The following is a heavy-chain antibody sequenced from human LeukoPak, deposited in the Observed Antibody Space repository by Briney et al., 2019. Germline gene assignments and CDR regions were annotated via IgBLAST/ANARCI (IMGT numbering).Heavy chain of an antibody. CDR3: ARTPYDSWSGFYYYYMDV. Sequence: SVKVSCKASGGTFSSYAISWVRQAPGQGLEWMGGFIPIFGTANYAQKFQGRVTITTDESTSTAYMELSSLRSEDTAVYYCARTPYDSWSGFYYYYMDVWGKGTTVTVSS. V-gene: IGHV1-69*05. D-gene: IGHD3-3*01. CDR2: FIPIFGTA. J-gene: IGHJ6*03. CDR1: GGTFSSYA.